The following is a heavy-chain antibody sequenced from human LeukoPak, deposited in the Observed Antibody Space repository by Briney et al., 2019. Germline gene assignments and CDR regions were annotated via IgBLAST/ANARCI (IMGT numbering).Heavy chain of an antibody. CDR2: FDPEDGET. CDR1: GYTLTELS. Sequence: ASVKVSCKVSGYTLTELSMHWVRQAPGKGLEWMGGFDPEDGETIYAQKFQGRVTMTEDTSTDTAYMELSSLRSEDTAVYYCATDGYCSSTSCYRVNWFDPWGQGTLVTVSS. D-gene: IGHD2-2*01. V-gene: IGHV1-24*01. J-gene: IGHJ5*02. CDR3: ATDGYCSSTSCYRVNWFDP.